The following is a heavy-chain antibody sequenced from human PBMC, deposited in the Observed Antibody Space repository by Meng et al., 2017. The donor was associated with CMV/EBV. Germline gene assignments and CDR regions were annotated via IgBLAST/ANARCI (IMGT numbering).Heavy chain of an antibody. J-gene: IGHJ4*02. Sequence: GQVGAELKKPWPAVKVSCRASGYTFTSYGNRWVRQATGQGLEWMGWISAYNGNTNYAQKLQGRVTMTTDTSTSTAYMELRSLRSDDTAVYYCARGGRYYYDSSGYCDYWGQGTLVTVSS. V-gene: IGHV1-18*01. CDR1: GYTFTSYG. D-gene: IGHD3-22*01. CDR3: ARGGRYYYDSSGYCDY. CDR2: ISAYNGNT.